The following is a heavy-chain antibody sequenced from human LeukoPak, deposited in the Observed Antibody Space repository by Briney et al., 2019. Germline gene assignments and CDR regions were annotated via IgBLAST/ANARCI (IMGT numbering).Heavy chain of an antibody. Sequence: PGGSLRLSCAASGFTFDDYAMHWVRQAPGKGLEWVSGISWNSGSIGYADSVKGRFTISRDNAKNSLYLQMNSLRAEDTALYYCAKDMGDILTGTFDHWGQGTLVTVSS. CDR3: AKDMGDILTGTFDH. CDR1: GFTFDDYA. V-gene: IGHV3-9*01. J-gene: IGHJ4*02. D-gene: IGHD3-9*01. CDR2: ISWNSGSI.